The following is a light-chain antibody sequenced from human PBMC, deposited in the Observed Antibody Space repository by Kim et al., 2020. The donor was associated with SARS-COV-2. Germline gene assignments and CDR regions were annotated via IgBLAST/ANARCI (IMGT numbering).Light chain of an antibody. J-gene: IGLJ2*01. V-gene: IGLV2-11*01. CDR2: DVI. Sequence: QSVAISCTGTSSDVGGYNYVSWYQQHPGKAPKLMIYDVIKRPSGVPDRFSGSKSGNTASLTISGLQAEDEADYYCCSYAGSYTHVVFGGGTQLTVL. CDR1: SSDVGGYNY. CDR3: CSYAGSYTHVV.